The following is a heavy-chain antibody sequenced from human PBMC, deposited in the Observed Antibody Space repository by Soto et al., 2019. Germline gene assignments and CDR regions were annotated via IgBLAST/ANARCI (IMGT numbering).Heavy chain of an antibody. CDR3: ARRYGDPSSSTGFDY. D-gene: IGHD4-17*01. CDR2: ISTYSGKT. Sequence: QVKLVQSGAGVKKPGASVEVSCKASGYTFTTYSITWVRQAPGQGLEWMGGISTYSGKTYSAQNFQGRATMTTGTSTSTAYIELRSLTSDGTAVYYCARRYGDPSSSTGFDYWGQGTLVSVSS. V-gene: IGHV1-18*01. CDR1: GYTFTTYS. J-gene: IGHJ4*02.